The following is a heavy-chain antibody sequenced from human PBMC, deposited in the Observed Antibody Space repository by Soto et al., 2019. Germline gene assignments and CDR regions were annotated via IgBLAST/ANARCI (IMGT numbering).Heavy chain of an antibody. D-gene: IGHD1-26*01. CDR3: ARRGSGSYYDY. CDR2: ISGSGDST. J-gene: IGHJ4*02. CDR1: GFTFSSYA. Sequence: EVQLLESGGGLVQPGGSLRLSCAASGFTFSSYAMRWVRQAPVKGLEWVSAISGSGDSTYYADSVKGRFTISRDNPKTTLYLQMNSLRAEDPAVYYGARRGSGSYYDYWGQGTVVTVSS. V-gene: IGHV3-23*01.